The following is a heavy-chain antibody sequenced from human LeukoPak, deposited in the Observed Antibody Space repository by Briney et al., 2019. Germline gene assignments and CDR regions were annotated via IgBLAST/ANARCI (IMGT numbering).Heavy chain of an antibody. Sequence: AAVKVSCKASGYTFTSYDINWVRQATGPGLEWMVWMNPKRGNTGYAQKFQGRVTITRNTSISTAYMELSSLRSEDTAVYYCARSNGYLYPPYYYYYYMDVWGKGTTVTVS. CDR1: GYTFTSYD. V-gene: IGHV1-8*03. D-gene: IGHD4-11*01. J-gene: IGHJ6*03. CDR3: ARSNGYLYPPYYYYYYMDV. CDR2: MNPKRGNT.